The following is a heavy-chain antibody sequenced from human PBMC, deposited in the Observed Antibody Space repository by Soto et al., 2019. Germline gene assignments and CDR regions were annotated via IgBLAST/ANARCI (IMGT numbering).Heavy chain of an antibody. D-gene: IGHD4-17*01. Sequence: SETLSLTCTVSGGSVSSGSYYWSWIRQPPGKGLEWIGYIYYSGSTNYNPSLKSRVTISVDTSKNQFSLKLSSVTAADTAVYYCARVPLTVTTPYYFDYWGQGTLVTVSS. CDR2: IYYSGST. CDR3: ARVPLTVTTPYYFDY. V-gene: IGHV4-61*01. CDR1: GGSVSSGSYY. J-gene: IGHJ4*02.